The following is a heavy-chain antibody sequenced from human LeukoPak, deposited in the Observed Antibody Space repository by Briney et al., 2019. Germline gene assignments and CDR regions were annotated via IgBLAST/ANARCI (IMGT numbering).Heavy chain of an antibody. J-gene: IGHJ4*02. D-gene: IGHD1-26*01. CDR3: ARVGGSFRPTYFDY. Sequence: GGSLRPSCAASGFTFSDYAMSWVRQAPGKGLEWVSVIYTGGSAYYADSVKGRFTISRDNSKNTLYLQMNSLRAEDTAVYYCARVGGSFRPTYFDYWGQGTLVTVSS. V-gene: IGHV3-66*01. CDR2: IYTGGSA. CDR1: GFTFSDYA.